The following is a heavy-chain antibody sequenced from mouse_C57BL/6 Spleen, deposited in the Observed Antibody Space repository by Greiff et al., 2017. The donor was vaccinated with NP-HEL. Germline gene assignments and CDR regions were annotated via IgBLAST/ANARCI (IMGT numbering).Heavy chain of an antibody. CDR3: ARSAGKYFDY. V-gene: IGHV1-81*01. D-gene: IGHD2-1*01. CDR1: GYTFTSYG. CDR2: IYPRSGNT. J-gene: IGHJ2*01. Sequence: QVHVKQSGAELARPGASVKLSCKASGYTFTSYGISWVKQRTGQGLEWIGEIYPRSGNTYYNEKFKGKATLTADKSSSTAYMELRSLTSEDSAVYFCARSAGKYFDYWGQGTTLTVSS.